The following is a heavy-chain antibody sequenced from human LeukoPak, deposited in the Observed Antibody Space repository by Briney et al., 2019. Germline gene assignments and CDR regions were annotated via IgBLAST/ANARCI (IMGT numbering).Heavy chain of an antibody. J-gene: IGHJ4*02. CDR2: IYPTGGT. V-gene: IGHV4-4*09. D-gene: IGHD2-21*01. Sequence: PSETLSLTCTVSGGSISSYYWSWIRQSPGKGLEWIGYIYPTGGTNYNPSLKSRVTMSVDTSKNQFSLKLNSVTAADTAVYFCARFAYCGSGYWYYFDYWGQGALVTVSS. CDR1: GGSISSYY. CDR3: ARFAYCGSGYWYYFDY.